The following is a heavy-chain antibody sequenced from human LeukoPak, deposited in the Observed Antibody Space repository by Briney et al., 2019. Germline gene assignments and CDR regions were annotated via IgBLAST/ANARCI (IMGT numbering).Heavy chain of an antibody. D-gene: IGHD2-15*01. CDR1: GYTFTGYY. J-gene: IGHJ3*02. CDR2: INPNSGGT. CDR3: ARVSVVVAAYDGAFDI. V-gene: IGHV1-2*02. Sequence: ASVKVSCKASGYTFTGYYMHWVRQAPGQGLEWMGWINPNSGGTNYAQKFQGRVTMTRDTSISTAYMELSRLRSDDTAVYYCARVSVVVAAYDGAFDIRGEGTMVTVSS.